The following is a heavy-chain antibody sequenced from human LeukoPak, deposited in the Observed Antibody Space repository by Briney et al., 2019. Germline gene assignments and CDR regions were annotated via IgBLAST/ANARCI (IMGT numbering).Heavy chain of an antibody. D-gene: IGHD3-10*01. J-gene: IGHJ5*02. CDR1: GDSVSNNSVA. V-gene: IGHV6-1*01. Sequence: SQTLSLTCAISGDSVSNNSVALNWIRHSPSRGLEWLGRTYYRSKWYNDYAVSVKSRITINPETAKNQFSLQLNSVTPEDTAVYYCARDMDYYGSGNYYNSRWFDPWGQGTLVTVSS. CDR3: ARDMDYYGSGNYYNSRWFDP. CDR2: TYYRSKWYN.